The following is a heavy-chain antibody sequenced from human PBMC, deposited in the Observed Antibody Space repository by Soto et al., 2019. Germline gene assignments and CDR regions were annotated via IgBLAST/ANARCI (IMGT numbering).Heavy chain of an antibody. J-gene: IGHJ5*02. CDR1: GGSFSGYY. V-gene: IGHV4-34*01. D-gene: IGHD3-10*01. CDR2: INHSGST. CDR3: ARGRGYYRSGSRSWFDP. Sequence: QVQLQQWGAGLLKPSETLSLTCAVYGGSFSGYYWSWIRQPPGKGLEWIGEINHSGSTNYNPSLKSRVTISVDTSKNQFSLKLSSETAADTAVYYCARGRGYYRSGSRSWFDPRGQGTLVTVSS.